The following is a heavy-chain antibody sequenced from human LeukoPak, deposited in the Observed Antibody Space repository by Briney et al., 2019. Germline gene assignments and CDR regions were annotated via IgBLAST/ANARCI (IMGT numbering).Heavy chain of an antibody. V-gene: IGHV1-2*02. Sequence: KPGASVKVPCKASGYTFSGYYMHWVRQAPGQGLEWMGWINPKSGGTNEAQKFHDRVTMTRDTSIRTAYMEVSRLRSDDTAVYYCARSPDILTGENFDYWGQGTLVTVSS. CDR1: GYTFSGYY. J-gene: IGHJ4*02. D-gene: IGHD3-9*01. CDR2: INPKSGGT. CDR3: ARSPDILTGENFDY.